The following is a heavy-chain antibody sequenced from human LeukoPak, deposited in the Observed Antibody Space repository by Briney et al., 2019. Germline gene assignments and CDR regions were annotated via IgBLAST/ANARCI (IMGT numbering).Heavy chain of an antibody. CDR3: ARPYYDFWSGTLYYFDY. CDR1: GYTFTSYD. V-gene: IGHV1-8*01. D-gene: IGHD3-3*01. J-gene: IGHJ4*02. Sequence: ASVTVSCKASGYTFTSYDINWVRQATGQGLEWMGWMNPNSGNTGYAQKFQGRVTMTRNTSISTAYMELSSLRSEDTAVYYCARPYYDFWSGTLYYFDYWGQGTLVTVSS. CDR2: MNPNSGNT.